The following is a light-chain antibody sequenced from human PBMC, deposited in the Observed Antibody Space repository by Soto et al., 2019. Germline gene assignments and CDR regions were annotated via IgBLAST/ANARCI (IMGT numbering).Light chain of an antibody. CDR3: QQRSNWPSGT. V-gene: IGKV3-11*01. J-gene: IGKJ1*01. CDR2: DAS. CDR1: QSVSSY. Sequence: EIVLTQSPATLSLSPGERATLSCRASQSVSSYLAWYQQKPGQAPGLLIYDASNRATGIPARVSGSGSGTDFTLTISSLEPEDFAVYYCQQRSNWPSGTFGQGTKVEIK.